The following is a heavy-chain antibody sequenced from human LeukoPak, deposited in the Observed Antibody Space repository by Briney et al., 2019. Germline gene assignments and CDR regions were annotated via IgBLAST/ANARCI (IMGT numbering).Heavy chain of an antibody. V-gene: IGHV3-7*04. CDR2: IRQDGSEK. CDR3: ARGPVASRGITGIDVGVDC. J-gene: IGHJ4*02. Sequence: ETLSLTCAVSGGCISSSNWWSWVRQAPGKGLEWVANIRQDGSEKYHVDSVKGRFTISRDNAKNELYLQMNSLRGEDTAVYYCARGPVASRGITGIDVGVDCWGQGTLVTVSS. D-gene: IGHD1-20*01. CDR1: GGCISSSNW.